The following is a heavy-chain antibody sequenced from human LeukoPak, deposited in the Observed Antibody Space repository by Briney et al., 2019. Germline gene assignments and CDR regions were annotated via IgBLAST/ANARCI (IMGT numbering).Heavy chain of an antibody. V-gene: IGHV4-59*11. D-gene: IGHD3-22*01. CDR3: AREGGNYYDSSGHYYEGGYFDY. CDR2: IYYSGST. Sequence: SETLSLTCTVSGGSISSHYWSWIRQPPGKGLEWIGYIYYSGSTNYNPSLKSRVTISVDTSKNQFSLKLSSVTAADTAVYYCAREGGNYYDSSGHYYEGGYFDYWGQGTLVTVSS. CDR1: GGSISSHY. J-gene: IGHJ4*02.